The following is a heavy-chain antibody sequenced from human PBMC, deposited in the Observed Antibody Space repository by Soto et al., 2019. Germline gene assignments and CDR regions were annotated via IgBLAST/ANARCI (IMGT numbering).Heavy chain of an antibody. J-gene: IGHJ6*02. D-gene: IGHD6-6*01. Sequence: SQTLSLTCAISGDSVSSNSAAWNWIRQSPSRGLEWLGRTYYRSKWYNDYAVSVKSRITINPDTSTNQFSLQLNSVTPEDTAVYYCAREGTLAARPYYYYGMDVWGQGTPVTVSS. CDR1: GDSVSSNSAA. V-gene: IGHV6-1*01. CDR2: TYYRSKWYN. CDR3: AREGTLAARPYYYYGMDV.